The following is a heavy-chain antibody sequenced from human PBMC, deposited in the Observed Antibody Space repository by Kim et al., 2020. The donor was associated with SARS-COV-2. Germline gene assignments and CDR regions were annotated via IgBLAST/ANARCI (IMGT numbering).Heavy chain of an antibody. CDR3: ARTYDFWSGYYLGGTFDI. D-gene: IGHD3-3*01. V-gene: IGHV4-4*07. J-gene: IGHJ3*02. CDR1: GGSISSYY. Sequence: SETLSLTCTVSGGSISSYYWSWIRQPAGKGLEWIGRIYTSGSTNYNPSLKSRVTMSVDTSKNQFSLKLSSVTAADTAVYYCARTYDFWSGYYLGGTFDIWGQGTMVTVSS. CDR2: IYTSGST.